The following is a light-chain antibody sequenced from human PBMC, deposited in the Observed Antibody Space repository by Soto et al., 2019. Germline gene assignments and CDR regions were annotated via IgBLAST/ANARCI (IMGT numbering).Light chain of an antibody. Sequence: DIQMTQSPSSLYASVGDRVTIACRASQNIDNCVSWYQQPPGKAPKLLIYASSTLQSGVPSRFSGSGSGTDFTRTISSLQRGDLATYYWLHTHSAHATFGQGTRVEIK. CDR2: ASS. CDR1: QNIDNC. V-gene: IGKV1-39*01. J-gene: IGKJ1*01. CDR3: LHTHSAHAT.